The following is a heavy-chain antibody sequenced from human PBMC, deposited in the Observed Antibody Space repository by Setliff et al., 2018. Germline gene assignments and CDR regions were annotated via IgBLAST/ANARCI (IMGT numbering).Heavy chain of an antibody. CDR1: GFTFSTYS. V-gene: IGHV3-23*01. CDR2: ISGDSLYI. Sequence: PGGSLRLSCAASGFTFSTYSMSWVRQAPGKGLEWISAISGDSLYIYYSDSVRGRFTISRDNSKNTLSLQMHSLRAEDTAMYYCVNHNPARWAENSTPLNYWGQGTLVTVPQ. J-gene: IGHJ4*02. D-gene: IGHD2-2*01. CDR3: VNHNPARWAENSTPLNY.